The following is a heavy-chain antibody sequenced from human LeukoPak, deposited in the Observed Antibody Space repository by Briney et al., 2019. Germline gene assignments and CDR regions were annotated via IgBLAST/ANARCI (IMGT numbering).Heavy chain of an antibody. D-gene: IGHD3-22*01. V-gene: IGHV3-48*01. J-gene: IGHJ3*01. Sequence: GGSLRLSCAASGFTFSSYAMNWVRQAPGKGLEWVSYIGSSSSTIYYADSVKGRFTISRDNAKNSLYLQMNSLRAEDTAVYYCARDHHRRLYDSQARDTFDLWGQGTMVTVSS. CDR1: GFTFSSYA. CDR2: IGSSSSTI. CDR3: ARDHHRRLYDSQARDTFDL.